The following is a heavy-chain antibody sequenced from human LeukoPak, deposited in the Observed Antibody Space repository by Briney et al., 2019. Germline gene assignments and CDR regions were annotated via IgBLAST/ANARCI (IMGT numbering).Heavy chain of an antibody. V-gene: IGHV1-18*01. J-gene: IGHJ4*02. Sequence: ASVKVSCKASGYTFTSYGISWVRQAPGQGLEWMGWISAYNGNTNYAQKLQGRVTMTTDTSTSTAYMELRSLRSDDTAVYYCARYIASYYDSSGYFDYWGQGTLVTVSS. CDR1: GYTFTSYG. CDR2: ISAYNGNT. CDR3: ARYIASYYDSSGYFDY. D-gene: IGHD3-22*01.